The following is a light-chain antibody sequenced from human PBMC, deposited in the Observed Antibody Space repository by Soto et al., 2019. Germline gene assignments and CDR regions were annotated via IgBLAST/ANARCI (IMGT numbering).Light chain of an antibody. V-gene: IGLV1-47*01. Sequence: QSVLTQPPSASGTPGQKITISCSGTSSNIGVNYVYWYQQLPGAAPKTVTYKNFHRPYGVPDRFSGSKSGTSASLAISGLRSEDEADYYCAVWDDSLSGHYVFGTGTKVTVL. CDR2: KNF. CDR3: AVWDDSLSGHYV. CDR1: SSNIGVNY. J-gene: IGLJ1*01.